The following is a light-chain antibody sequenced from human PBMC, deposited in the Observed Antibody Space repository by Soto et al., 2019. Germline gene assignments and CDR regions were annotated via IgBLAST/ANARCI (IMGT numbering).Light chain of an antibody. V-gene: IGLV2-14*01. CDR3: SSYTSSSTYV. Sequence: QSVLTQPASVSGSPGQSITISCTGTSSDVGGYNYVSWYQQHPGKAPKLMIYGVSNRPSGVSNRFSGSKSGNTASLTISGLQAEDVSYYYCSSYTSSSTYVLGTGTKVTVL. CDR2: GVS. J-gene: IGLJ1*01. CDR1: SSDVGGYNY.